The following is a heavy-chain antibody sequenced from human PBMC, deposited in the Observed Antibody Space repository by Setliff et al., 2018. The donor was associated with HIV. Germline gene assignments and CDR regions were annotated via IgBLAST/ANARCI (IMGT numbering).Heavy chain of an antibody. Sequence: PSETLSLTCTVSGGSINNGVSYWSWIRQSAEKGLEWIGHVSSSGSTTYNPSLKSRVTISVDVSKNQFSLKLSSVTAADAAVYYCARLTTGAAFDIWGQGTMVTVSS. CDR1: GGSINNGVSY. CDR2: VSSSGST. V-gene: IGHV4-61*09. D-gene: IGHD4-17*01. J-gene: IGHJ3*02. CDR3: ARLTTGAAFDI.